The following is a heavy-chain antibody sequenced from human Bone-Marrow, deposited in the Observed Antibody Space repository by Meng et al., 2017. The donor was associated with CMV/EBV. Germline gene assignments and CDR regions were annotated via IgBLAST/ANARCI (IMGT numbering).Heavy chain of an antibody. CDR1: GFTFTTYW. J-gene: IGHJ4*02. CDR3: VKDIGYNYWGNYFDY. CDR2: IKQDGGEK. V-gene: IGHV3-7*03. Sequence: GESLKISCAASGFTFTTYWMTWVRQAPEKGLEWVASIKQDGGEKYYVDSVKGRFIVSRDNAKNSLFLQMNSLRPEDTALYYCVKDIGYNYWGNYFDYWGQGSLVTVSS. D-gene: IGHD5-24*01.